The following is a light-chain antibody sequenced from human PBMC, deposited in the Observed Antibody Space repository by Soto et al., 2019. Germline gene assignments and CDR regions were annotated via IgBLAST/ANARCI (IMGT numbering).Light chain of an antibody. J-gene: IGKJ1*01. CDR1: QGISSA. V-gene: IGKV1-13*02. CDR3: QQYNSYSWT. Sequence: AIQFTQSPSSLSVSVGDRVTITCRASQGISSALAWYQQKPGKAPKLLINDASSLERGVPPRFSGSGSGADFTLTISSLQPDDFATYYCQQYNSYSWTFGQGTKVDIK. CDR2: DAS.